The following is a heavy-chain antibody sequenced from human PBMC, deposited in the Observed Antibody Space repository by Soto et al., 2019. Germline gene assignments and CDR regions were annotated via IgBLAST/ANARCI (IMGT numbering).Heavy chain of an antibody. CDR1: GYSFSSYW. V-gene: IGHV5-51*01. D-gene: IGHD3-16*01. CDR2: IYPGDSDS. CDR3: AKVSGCTSAACYMGEWFDP. Sequence: GESLKISCQGSGYSFSSYWIAWVRQKPGKGLEWMGTIYPGDSDSTYSPSFQGQVTFSADKSTSTAYLQWSSLKASDTAIYYCAKVSGCTSAACYMGEWFDPWGQGTLVTVPS. J-gene: IGHJ5*02.